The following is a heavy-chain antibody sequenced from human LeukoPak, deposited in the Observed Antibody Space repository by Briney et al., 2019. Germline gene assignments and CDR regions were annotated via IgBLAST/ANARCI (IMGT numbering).Heavy chain of an antibody. D-gene: IGHD5-24*01. Sequence: GGSVRLPCAASGFTFSDYYMTWIRQAPGKGLDWVSYISNSGSAIYYADSVKGRSTISRDNARNSLYLQMNSLRAEDTAVYYCARVLDGCTIDYWGQGTMVTVSS. V-gene: IGHV3-11*01. CDR1: GFTFSDYY. CDR2: ISNSGSAI. J-gene: IGHJ4*02. CDR3: ARVLDGCTIDY.